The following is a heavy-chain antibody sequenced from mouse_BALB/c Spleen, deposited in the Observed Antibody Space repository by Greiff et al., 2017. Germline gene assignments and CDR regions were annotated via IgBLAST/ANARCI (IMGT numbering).Heavy chain of an antibody. CDR3: ARSPPYYYGSSYEDYYAMDY. Sequence: QVHVKQSGAELVRPGTSVKVSCKASGYAFTNYLIEWVKQRPGQGLEWIGVINPGSGGTNYNEKFKGKATLTADKSSSTAYMQLSSLTSDDSAVYFCARSPPYYYGSSYEDYYAMDYWGQGTSVTVSS. D-gene: IGHD1-1*01. CDR1: GYAFTNYL. V-gene: IGHV1-54*03. J-gene: IGHJ4*01. CDR2: INPGSGGT.